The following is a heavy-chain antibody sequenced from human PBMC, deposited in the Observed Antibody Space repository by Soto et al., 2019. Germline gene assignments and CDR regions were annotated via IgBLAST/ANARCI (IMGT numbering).Heavy chain of an antibody. CDR2: INHSGSN. V-gene: IGHV4-34*01. Sequence: SETLSLTCAVYGVSFSGYYWSWIRQPPGKGLEWIGEINHSGSNNYNPSLKSRVNISVDTSKNQSTLKLSSVTAAVTAVYYCASEWYSSRYYYYYYRIDDWGQGTPVTVSS. J-gene: IGHJ6*02. CDR3: ASEWYSSRYYYYYYRIDD. D-gene: IGHD6-13*01. CDR1: GVSFSGYY.